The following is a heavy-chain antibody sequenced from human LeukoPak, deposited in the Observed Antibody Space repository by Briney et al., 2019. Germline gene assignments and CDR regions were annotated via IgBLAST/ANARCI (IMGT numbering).Heavy chain of an antibody. J-gene: IGHJ4*02. CDR3: ARERLSVWGSYRWVDY. V-gene: IGHV1-18*01. D-gene: IGHD3-16*02. Sequence: ASVKLSCKASGYTFTSYGISWVRHAPGQGLEWMGWISAYNGNTNYAQRLQGRVTMTTDTSTSTHYMELRSLRSDDTAVYFCARERLSVWGSYRWVDYWGQGTLVTVSS. CDR1: GYTFTSYG. CDR2: ISAYNGNT.